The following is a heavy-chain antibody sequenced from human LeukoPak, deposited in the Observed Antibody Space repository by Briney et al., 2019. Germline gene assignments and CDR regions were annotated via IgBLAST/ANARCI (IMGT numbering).Heavy chain of an antibody. D-gene: IGHD2-21*02. CDR2: INPNSGGT. Sequence: ASVKVSCKASGCTFTGYYMHWVRQAPGQGLECMGWINPNSGGTNYAQKFQGRVTMTRDTSISTAYMELSRLRSDDTAVYYCARDLSVCGGDCYFYYYYGMDVWGQGTTVTVSS. V-gene: IGHV1-2*02. CDR1: GCTFTGYY. J-gene: IGHJ6*02. CDR3: ARDLSVCGGDCYFYYYYGMDV.